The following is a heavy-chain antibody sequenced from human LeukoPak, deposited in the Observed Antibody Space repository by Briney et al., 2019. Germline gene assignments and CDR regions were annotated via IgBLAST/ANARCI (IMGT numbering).Heavy chain of an antibody. CDR3: ARTKGNPRIPLGGSLGY. Sequence: ASVKVSCKASGYTFTSYGISWVRQAPGQGLEWMGWISAYNGNTNYAQKLQGRVTMTTDTSTSTAYMELRSLRSDDTAVYYCARTKGNPRIPLGGSLGYWGQGTLVTVSS. CDR1: GYTFTSYG. D-gene: IGHD1-26*01. CDR2: ISAYNGNT. V-gene: IGHV1-18*01. J-gene: IGHJ4*02.